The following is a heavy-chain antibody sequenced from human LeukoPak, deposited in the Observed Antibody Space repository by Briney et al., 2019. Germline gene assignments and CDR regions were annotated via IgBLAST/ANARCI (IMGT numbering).Heavy chain of an antibody. CDR3: ARAKYYDFWSGYPLDY. D-gene: IGHD3-3*01. J-gene: IGHJ4*02. V-gene: IGHV4-39*01. CDR1: GGSISSSSYY. CDR2: IYYSGST. Sequence: PSETLSLTCTVSGGSISSSSYYWGWIRQPPGKGLEWIGSIYYSGSTYYNPSLKSRVTISVDTSKNQFSLKLSSVTAADTAVYYCARAKYYDFWSGYPLDYWGQGTLVTVSS.